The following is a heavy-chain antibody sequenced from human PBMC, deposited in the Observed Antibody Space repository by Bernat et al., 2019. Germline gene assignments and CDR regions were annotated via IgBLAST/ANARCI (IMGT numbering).Heavy chain of an antibody. D-gene: IGHD3-22*01. V-gene: IGHV3-48*01. Sequence: EVQLVESGGGLVQPGGSLRLSCAVSGFTFSSYSMNWVRQAPGKGLEWVSHIGISSSTIYYADSVKGRFTISRDNAKNSLFLQMNSLRAEDTAVYYCARMVVVKALDYWGQGTLVTVSS. CDR1: GFTFSSYS. CDR3: ARMVVVKALDY. J-gene: IGHJ4*02. CDR2: IGISSSTI.